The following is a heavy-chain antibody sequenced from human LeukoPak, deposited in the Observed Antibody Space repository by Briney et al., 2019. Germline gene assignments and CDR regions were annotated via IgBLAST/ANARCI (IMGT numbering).Heavy chain of an antibody. CDR3: ARPWGGVFDP. CDR1: GGSFSGYY. Sequence: PSETLSLTCAVYGGSFSGYYWSWIRQPPGKGLEWIGEINHSGSTNYNPSLKSRVTISVDTSKNQFSLKLSSVTAADTAVYYCARPWGGVFDPWGQGTLVTVSS. CDR2: INHSGST. V-gene: IGHV4-34*01. D-gene: IGHD3-16*01. J-gene: IGHJ5*02.